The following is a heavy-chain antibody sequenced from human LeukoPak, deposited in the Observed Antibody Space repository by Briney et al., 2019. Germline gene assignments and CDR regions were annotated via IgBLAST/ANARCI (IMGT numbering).Heavy chain of an antibody. CDR1: GGTFSSYI. CDR3: ARGPGGRRGYHPLEDYYYYYYMDV. Sequence: GASVKVSYKASGGTFSSYIITWVRQAPGQGLEWMGWISAYNGNTNYAQKLQGRVTMTTDTSTSTAYMELRSLRSDDTAVYYCARGPGGRRGYHPLEDYYYYYYMDVWGKGTTVTVSS. J-gene: IGHJ6*03. CDR2: ISAYNGNT. V-gene: IGHV1-18*01. D-gene: IGHD3-22*01.